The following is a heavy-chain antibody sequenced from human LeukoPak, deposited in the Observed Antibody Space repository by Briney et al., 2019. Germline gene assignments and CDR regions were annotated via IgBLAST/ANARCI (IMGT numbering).Heavy chain of an antibody. J-gene: IGHJ4*02. Sequence: GASVKVSCKASGYTFTSYDINWVRQATGQGLEWMGWMNPNSGNTGYAQKFQGRVTMTRNTSISTAYMELSSLRSEDTAVYYCARERLVGATGDFDYWGQGTLVTVSS. D-gene: IGHD1-26*01. CDR1: GYTFTSYD. CDR3: ARERLVGATGDFDY. V-gene: IGHV1-8*01. CDR2: MNPNSGNT.